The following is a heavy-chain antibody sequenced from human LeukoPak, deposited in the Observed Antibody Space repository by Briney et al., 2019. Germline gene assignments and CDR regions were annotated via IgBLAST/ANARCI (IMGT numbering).Heavy chain of an antibody. J-gene: IGHJ4*02. CDR3: AKGFSTPPGLLFDY. V-gene: IGHV3-21*04. Sequence: GGSLRLSCAASGFTFSSYSMNWVRQAPGKGLEWVSSISSSSSYIYYADSVKGRFTISRDNSKNSLYLQMNSLRAEDTALYYCAKGFSTPPGLLFDYWGQGTLVTVSS. CDR1: GFTFSSYS. CDR2: ISSSSSYI. D-gene: IGHD2-15*01.